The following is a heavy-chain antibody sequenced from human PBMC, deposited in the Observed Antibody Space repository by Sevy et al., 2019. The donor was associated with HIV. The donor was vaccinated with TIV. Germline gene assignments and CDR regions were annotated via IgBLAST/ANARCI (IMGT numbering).Heavy chain of an antibody. V-gene: IGHV3-73*01. CDR1: GFTFSGSA. Sequence: GGSLRLSCAASGFTFSGSAMHWVRQASGKGLEWVGRIRSKANSYATAYAASVKGRFTISRDDSKNTAYLQMNSLKTEDTAVYYCTRSTLSDDWYFDLWGRGTLVTVS. CDR3: TRSTLSDDWYFDL. CDR2: IRSKANSYAT. J-gene: IGHJ2*01.